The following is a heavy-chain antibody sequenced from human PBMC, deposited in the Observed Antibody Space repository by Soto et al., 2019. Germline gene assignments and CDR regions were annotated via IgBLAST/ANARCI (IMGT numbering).Heavy chain of an antibody. V-gene: IGHV1-8*01. J-gene: IGHJ4*02. CDR3: PRKTRGRYPLDY. CDR1: GYTFTSYD. CDR2: MHPSSGST. Sequence: QVQLVQSGAEVKKPGASLKVSCKASGYTFTSYDINWVRQATGQGLEWMGCMHPSSGSTGHAQKFPGRGTMTRNTSQTTAYMELGSLTSEDPAVYYCPRKTRGRYPLDYLGQGTLVTVSS. D-gene: IGHD1-26*01.